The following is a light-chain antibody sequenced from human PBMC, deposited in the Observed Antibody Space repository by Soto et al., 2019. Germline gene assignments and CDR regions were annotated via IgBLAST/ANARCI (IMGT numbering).Light chain of an antibody. CDR3: QSYENSRTGFYV. Sequence: QSFLTQPPSVSGAAGQRVTIACSGSSSDIGAGFDVHWYQHLPGTAPKLLIYGNTNRPSGVPGRFSGSKSGTSASLVISGLQAEDEADYYCQSYENSRTGFYVFGTGTKVTVL. J-gene: IGLJ1*01. CDR1: SSDIGAGFD. CDR2: GNT. V-gene: IGLV1-40*01.